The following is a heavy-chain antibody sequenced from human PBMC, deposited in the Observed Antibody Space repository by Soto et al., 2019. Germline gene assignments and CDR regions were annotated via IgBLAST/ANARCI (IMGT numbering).Heavy chain of an antibody. CDR3: ARGRSLNTNMDY. CDR2: ISSSRGYV. D-gene: IGHD2-15*01. J-gene: IGHJ4*02. CDR1: GFTFSSYS. Sequence: EVQLVESGGGLVKPAESLRLSCAASGFTFSSYSMNWVRQAPGKGLEWVSSISSSRGYVSYADSVKGRFTISRDNAKNSLYLQMDSLRAEDTAVYYCARGRSLNTNMDYWGQGTRVTVSS. V-gene: IGHV3-21*01.